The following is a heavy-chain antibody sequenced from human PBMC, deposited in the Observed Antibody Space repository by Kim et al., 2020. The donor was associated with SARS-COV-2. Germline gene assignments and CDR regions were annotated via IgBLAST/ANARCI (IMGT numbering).Heavy chain of an antibody. V-gene: IGHV3-53*01. J-gene: IGHJ6*02. CDR2: IYSGGST. CDR1: GFTVSSNY. Sequence: GGSLRLSCAASGFTVSSNYMSWVRQAPGKGLEWVSVIYSGGSTYYADSVKGRFTISRDNSKNTLYLQMNSLRAEDTAVYYCARDTGSVLLWFGELPWGTGSGHYYGMDVWGQGTTVTVSS. CDR3: ARDTGSVLLWFGELPWGTGSGHYYGMDV. D-gene: IGHD3-10*01.